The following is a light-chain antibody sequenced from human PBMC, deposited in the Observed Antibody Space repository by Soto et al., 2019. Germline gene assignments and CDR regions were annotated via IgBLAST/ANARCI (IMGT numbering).Light chain of an antibody. Sequence: QSALTQPPSASGSPGQSVTISCTGTSSDVGDYNFVSWYQHHPGKAPKLMIYEVSKRPSGVPDRFSGSKSGNTASLTVSGLQTEDEADYYCSSYAGSNNFVVFGGGTKLTVL. V-gene: IGLV2-8*01. CDR3: SSYAGSNNFVV. CDR1: SSDVGDYNF. CDR2: EVS. J-gene: IGLJ2*01.